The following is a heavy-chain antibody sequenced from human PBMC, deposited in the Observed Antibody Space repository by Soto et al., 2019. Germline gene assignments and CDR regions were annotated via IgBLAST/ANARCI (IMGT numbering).Heavy chain of an antibody. CDR1: GFRISNYF. J-gene: IGHJ6*02. CDR2: IKEDGSEK. D-gene: IGHD3-3*01. CDR3: ARPRFRGMDV. V-gene: IGHV3-7*03. Sequence: GSLLLACLGSGFRISNYFMSWVRQAPGKGLEWVANIKEDGSEKYYVESVKGRFTISRDNAKNSLYLQVNSLRDEDTDVYYCARPRFRGMDVWGQGTKVTVSS.